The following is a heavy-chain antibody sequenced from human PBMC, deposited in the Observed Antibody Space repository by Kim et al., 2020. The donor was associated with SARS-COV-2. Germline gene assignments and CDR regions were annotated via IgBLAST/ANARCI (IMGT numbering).Heavy chain of an antibody. J-gene: IGHJ5*02. CDR3: ASPYSSSPNWFDP. D-gene: IGHD6-6*01. V-gene: IGHV4-39*01. Sequence: SNPSLTSRVTISVDTSKNQFSLRLSSVTAADTAVYYCASPYSSSPNWFDPWGQGTLVTVSS.